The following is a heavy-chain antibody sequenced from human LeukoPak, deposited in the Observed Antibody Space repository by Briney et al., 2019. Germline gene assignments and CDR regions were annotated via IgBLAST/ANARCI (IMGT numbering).Heavy chain of an antibody. CDR2: IYYSGST. D-gene: IGHD3-16*01. CDR1: GGSISSYY. CDR3: ARARGGPQAYYYYGMDV. Sequence: SETLSLTCTVSGGSISSYYWSWIRQPPGKGLEWIGYIYYSGSTNYNPSLTSRVTISVDTSKNQFSLKLSSVTAADTAVYYCARARGGPQAYYYYGMDVWGQGTTVTVSS. V-gene: IGHV4-59*01. J-gene: IGHJ6*02.